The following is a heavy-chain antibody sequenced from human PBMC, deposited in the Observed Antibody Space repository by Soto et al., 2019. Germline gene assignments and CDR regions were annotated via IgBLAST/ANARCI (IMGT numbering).Heavy chain of an antibody. V-gene: IGHV3-48*01. Sequence: GGALRLSCAASGFTFSSYSMNWVRQAPGKGLEWVSYISSSSSTIYYADSVKGRFTISRDNAKNSLYLQMNSLRAEDTAVYYCARGSSSMVRGVIGYWGQGTLVTVSS. CDR3: ARGSSSMVRGVIGY. J-gene: IGHJ4*02. CDR1: GFTFSSYS. CDR2: ISSSSSTI. D-gene: IGHD3-10*01.